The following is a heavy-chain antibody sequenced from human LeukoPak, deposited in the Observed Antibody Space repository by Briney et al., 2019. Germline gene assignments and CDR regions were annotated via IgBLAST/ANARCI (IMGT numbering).Heavy chain of an antibody. J-gene: IGHJ4*02. CDR3: TTASDSSGYYYGY. D-gene: IGHD3-22*01. CDR2: IKSKTDGGTT. CDR1: GFTFSSYS. Sequence: GGSLRLSCAASGFTFSSYSMNWVRQAPGKGLEWVGRIKSKTDGGTTDYAAPVKGRFTISRDDSKNTLYLQMNSLKTEDTAVYYCTTASDSSGYYYGYWGQGTLVTVSS. V-gene: IGHV3-15*01.